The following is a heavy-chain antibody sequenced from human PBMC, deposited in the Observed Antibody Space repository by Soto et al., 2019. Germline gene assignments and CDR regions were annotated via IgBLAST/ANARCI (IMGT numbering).Heavy chain of an antibody. Sequence: SETLSFTCTVSGGSISGYYWSWFRQPPEKGLEWIGYIYFSGSTNYNPSIKSRVTISVDTSKNQFCLKLSSVTAADTAVYYCARQEMVADYYYYMDVWGKGTTVTVSS. CDR1: GGSISGYY. CDR2: IYFSGST. D-gene: IGHD2-8*01. J-gene: IGHJ6*03. CDR3: ARQEMVADYYYYMDV. V-gene: IGHV4-59*08.